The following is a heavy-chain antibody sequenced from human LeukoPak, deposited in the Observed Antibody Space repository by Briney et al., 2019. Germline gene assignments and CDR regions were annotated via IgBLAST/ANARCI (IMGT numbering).Heavy chain of an antibody. CDR2: ISWNSGSI. CDR1: GFTFDDYA. D-gene: IGHD2-2*01. CDR3: AREPYQLLYYYYYGMDV. Sequence: GGSLRLSCAASGFTFDDYAMHWVRQAPGKGLEWASGISWNSGSIGYADSVKGRFTISRDNAKNSLYLQMNSLRAEDTAVYYCAREPYQLLYYYYYGMDVWGQGTTVTVSS. V-gene: IGHV3-9*01. J-gene: IGHJ6*02.